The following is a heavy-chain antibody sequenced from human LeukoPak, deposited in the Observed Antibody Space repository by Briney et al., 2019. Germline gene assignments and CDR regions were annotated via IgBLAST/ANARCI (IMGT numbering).Heavy chain of an antibody. CDR3: AKGHETYYYGPGSPDY. J-gene: IGHJ4*02. D-gene: IGHD3-10*01. V-gene: IGHV3-30*02. Sequence: PGGSLRLSCAASGFTFSSYGMHWVRQAPGKGLEWVAFIRYDGSNKYYADSVKGRFTISRDNSKNTLYLQMNSLRAEDTAVYYCAKGHETYYYGPGSPDYWGQGTLVTVSS. CDR1: GFTFSSYG. CDR2: IRYDGSNK.